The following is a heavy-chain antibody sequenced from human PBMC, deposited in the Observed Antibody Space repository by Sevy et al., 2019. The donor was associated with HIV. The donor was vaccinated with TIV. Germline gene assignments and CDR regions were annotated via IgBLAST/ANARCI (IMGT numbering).Heavy chain of an antibody. J-gene: IGHJ6*02. Sequence: GGSLRLSCAASGFTFDDYAMHWVRQAPGKGLEWVSGISWNGGSIGYADSVKGRFTISRDNAKNSLYLQMNSLRAEDTALYYCAKDRAYDFRGMDVWGQGTTVTVSS. V-gene: IGHV3-9*01. CDR2: ISWNGGSI. CDR3: AKDRAYDFRGMDV. D-gene: IGHD3-3*01. CDR1: GFTFDDYA.